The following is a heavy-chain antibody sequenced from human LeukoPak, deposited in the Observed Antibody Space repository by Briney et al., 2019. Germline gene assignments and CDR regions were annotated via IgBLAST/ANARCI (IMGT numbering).Heavy chain of an antibody. CDR1: GGSISSSSYY. D-gene: IGHD3-3*01. CDR2: IYYSGST. J-gene: IGHJ4*02. V-gene: IGHV4-39*07. Sequence: ASETLSLTCTVSGGSISSSSYYWGWIRQPPGKGLEWIGTIYYSGSTYYNPSLKSRVTISVDTSKNQFSLKLSSVTAADTAMYYCARVRWESGYPCDFDYWGQGTLVTVSS. CDR3: ARVRWESGYPCDFDY.